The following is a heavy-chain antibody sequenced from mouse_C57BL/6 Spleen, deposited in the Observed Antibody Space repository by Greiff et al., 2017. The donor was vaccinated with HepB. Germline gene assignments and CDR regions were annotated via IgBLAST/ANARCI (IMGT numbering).Heavy chain of an antibody. D-gene: IGHD2-1*01. CDR1: GYTFTSYW. J-gene: IGHJ1*03. CDR3: ARWAGNGYFDV. V-gene: IGHV1-64*01. CDR2: IHPNSGST. Sequence: QVQLQQPGAELVKPGASVKLSCKASGYTFTSYWMHWVKQRPGQGLEWIGMIHPNSGSTNYNEKFKSKATLTLDKSSSTAYMQLSSLTSEDSAVYYCARWAGNGYFDVWGTGTTVTVSS.